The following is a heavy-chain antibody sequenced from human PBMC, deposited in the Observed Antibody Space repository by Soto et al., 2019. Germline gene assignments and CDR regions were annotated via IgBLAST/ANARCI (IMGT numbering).Heavy chain of an antibody. D-gene: IGHD6-13*01. CDR3: ARDFFTGYSSSCPGY. Sequence: GGSLKLSCAASGLTFYSYSMTWVRQAPGKGLEWVSSISSSSSYIYYADSVKGRFTISRDNAKNSLYLQMNSLRAEDTAVYYCARDFFTGYSSSCPGYWGQGTLVTVSS. J-gene: IGHJ4*02. CDR2: ISSSSSYI. V-gene: IGHV3-21*01. CDR1: GLTFYSYS.